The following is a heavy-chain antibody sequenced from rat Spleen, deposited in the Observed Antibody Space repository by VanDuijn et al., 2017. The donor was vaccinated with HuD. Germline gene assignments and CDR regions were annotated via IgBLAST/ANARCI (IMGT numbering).Heavy chain of an antibody. J-gene: IGHJ2*01. CDR2: ISYDGSST. Sequence: EVQLVESGGGLVQPGRSLKLSCAASGFTFSDYNMAWVRQAPKKGLEWVATISYDGSSTYYRDPVKGRFTISRDNAKSTLYLQMDSLRSEDTATYYCARQAPYAFDYWGQGVMVTVSS. CDR1: GFTFSDYN. V-gene: IGHV5-7*01. CDR3: ARQAPYAFDY. D-gene: IGHD1-7*01.